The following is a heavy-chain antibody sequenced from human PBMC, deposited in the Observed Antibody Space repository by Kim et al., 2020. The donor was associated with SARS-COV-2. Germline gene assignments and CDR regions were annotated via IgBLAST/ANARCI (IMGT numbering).Heavy chain of an antibody. CDR1: GFTVSSNY. D-gene: IGHD6-13*01. CDR3: ARDYSSSWYWDLTVGDHNNDYYYYGMDV. Sequence: GGSLRLSCAASGFTVSSNYMSWVRQAPGKGLEWVSVIYSGGSTYYADSVKGRFTISRDNSKNTLYLQMNSLRAEDTAVYYCARDYSSSWYWDLTVGDHNNDYYYYGMDVWGQGTTVTVSS. J-gene: IGHJ6*02. CDR2: IYSGGST. V-gene: IGHV3-66*01.